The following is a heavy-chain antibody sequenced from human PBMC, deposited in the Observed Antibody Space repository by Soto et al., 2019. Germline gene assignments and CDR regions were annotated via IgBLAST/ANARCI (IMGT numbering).Heavy chain of an antibody. CDR1: GGSISSGGYS. CDR3: ASEGARYFDL. J-gene: IGHJ2*01. V-gene: IGHV4-30-2*01. Sequence: PSETLSLTCAVSGGSISSGGYSWSWIRQPPGKGLEWIGYIYHSGSTYYNPSLKSRVTISVDRSKNQFSLKLSSVTAADTAVYYCASEGARYFDLWGRGTLVTVSS. CDR2: IYHSGST.